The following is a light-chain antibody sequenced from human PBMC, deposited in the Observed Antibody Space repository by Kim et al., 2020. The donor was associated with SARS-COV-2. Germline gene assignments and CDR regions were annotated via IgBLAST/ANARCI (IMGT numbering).Light chain of an antibody. CDR3: QSYDSTNHVI. V-gene: IGLV6-57*04. CDR2: EDD. J-gene: IGLJ2*01. Sequence: KFMLTQPHSVSESPGKTVTISCTRSSGSIASNYVQWFQQRPGSAPTALILEDDQRPSGVPDRFSGSIDSSSNSASLTISGLKTEDEADYYCQSYDSTNHVIFGGGTQLTVL. CDR1: SGSIASNY.